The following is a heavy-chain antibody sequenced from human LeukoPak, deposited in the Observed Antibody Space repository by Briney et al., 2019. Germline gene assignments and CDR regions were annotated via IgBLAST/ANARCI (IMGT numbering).Heavy chain of an antibody. Sequence: GPSLRLSWAASGLTVSSYSMNWVRQAARDWLGLVSSISSSSSSIYYADSLKGRFNISRNNAKNSLNLQMNSLRAEDTAVYYCARDGQGGFDSWGQGTMVTVSS. J-gene: IGHJ3*02. V-gene: IGHV3-21*01. D-gene: IGHD3-16*01. CDR1: GLTVSSYS. CDR3: ARDGQGGFDS. CDR2: ISSSSSSI.